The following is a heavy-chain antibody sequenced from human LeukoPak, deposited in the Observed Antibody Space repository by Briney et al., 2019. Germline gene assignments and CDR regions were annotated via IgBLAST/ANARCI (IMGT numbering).Heavy chain of an antibody. D-gene: IGHD1-26*01. CDR1: GLTFSSSW. J-gene: IGHJ5*02. CDR3: ARYSGSFPGWLDP. Sequence: GGSLRLSCAASGLTFSSSWMNWIRQAPGKGPEWLANINPAGSQKDYVDSVKGRFTISRYNAKDSVFLQMNNLRAEDTAVYYCARYSGSFPGWLDPWGPGTLVTVSS. CDR2: INPAGSQK. V-gene: IGHV3-7*01.